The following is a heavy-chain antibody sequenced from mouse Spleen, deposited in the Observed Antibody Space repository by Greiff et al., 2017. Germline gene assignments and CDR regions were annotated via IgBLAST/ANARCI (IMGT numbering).Heavy chain of an antibody. CDR2: IDPETGGT. Sequence: VKLQESGAELVRPGASVTLSCKASGYTFTDYEMHWVKQTPVHGLEWIGAIDPETGGTAYNQKFKGKAILTADKSSSTAYMELRSLTSEDSAVYYCTRNYGNYEGYYAMDYWGQGTSVTVSS. J-gene: IGHJ4*01. CDR3: TRNYGNYEGYYAMDY. V-gene: IGHV1-15*01. CDR1: GYTFTDYE. D-gene: IGHD2-1*01.